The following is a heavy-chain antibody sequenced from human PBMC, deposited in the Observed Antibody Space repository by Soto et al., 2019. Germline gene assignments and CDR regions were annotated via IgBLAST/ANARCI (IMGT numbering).Heavy chain of an antibody. CDR3: AGAATFHYYGMDV. D-gene: IGHD2-15*01. Sequence: SVKVSCKASGGTFSSYAISWVRQAPGQGLEWMGGIIPIFGTANYAQKFQGRVTITADESTSTAYMELSSLRSEDTAVYYCAGAATFHYYGMDVWGQGTTVTVSS. V-gene: IGHV1-69*13. CDR1: GGTFSSYA. J-gene: IGHJ6*02. CDR2: IIPIFGTA.